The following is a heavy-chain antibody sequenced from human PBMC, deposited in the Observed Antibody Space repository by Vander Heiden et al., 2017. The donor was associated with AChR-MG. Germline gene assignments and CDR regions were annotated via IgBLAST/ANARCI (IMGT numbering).Heavy chain of an antibody. J-gene: IGHJ4*02. Sequence: QVQLVQSGAEVKKPGSSLTVSCKPSGGTLSSYAISWVRQAPGQGLEWMGRIIPILGIANYAQKFQGRVTITADKSTSTAYMELSSLRSEDTAVYYCAREPYYYDSSGYYYFDYWGQGTLVTVSS. CDR2: IIPILGIA. CDR3: AREPYYYDSSGYYYFDY. V-gene: IGHV1-69*04. CDR1: GGTLSSYA. D-gene: IGHD3-22*01.